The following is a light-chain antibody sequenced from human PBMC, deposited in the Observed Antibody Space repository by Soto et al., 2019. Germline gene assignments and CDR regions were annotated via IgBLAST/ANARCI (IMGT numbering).Light chain of an antibody. V-gene: IGLV2-23*01. CDR3: CSYAVSSTWV. CDR1: SSDVGSYNL. Sequence: QAVLTQPASVSGSPGQSITISCTGTSSDVGSYNLVSWYQQHPGKAPKLMIYEGSKRPSGVSNRFSGSKSGNTAFLTISGLQAEDEADYYCCSYAVSSTWVFGGGTKLTVL. CDR2: EGS. J-gene: IGLJ3*02.